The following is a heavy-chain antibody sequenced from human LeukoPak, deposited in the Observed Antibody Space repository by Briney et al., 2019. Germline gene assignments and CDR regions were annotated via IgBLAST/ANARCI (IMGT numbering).Heavy chain of an antibody. D-gene: IGHD3-22*01. CDR2: INPNSGGT. Sequence: ASVKVSCKASGYTFTGYYMHRVRQAPGQGLEWMGWINPNSGGTNYAQKFQGRVTMTRDTSISTAYMELSRLRSDDTAVYYCASELTYYYDSSGYSDFDYWGQGTLVTVSS. V-gene: IGHV1-2*02. CDR1: GYTFTGYY. CDR3: ASELTYYYDSSGYSDFDY. J-gene: IGHJ4*02.